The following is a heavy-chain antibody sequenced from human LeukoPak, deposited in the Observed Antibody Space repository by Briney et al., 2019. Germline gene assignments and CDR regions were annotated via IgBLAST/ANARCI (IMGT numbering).Heavy chain of an antibody. V-gene: IGHV4-34*01. CDR3: ARHVYCTNGICSDY. J-gene: IGHJ4*02. Sequence: PSETLSLTCAVYGGSFSGYYWSWIRQPPGKGLEWIGEINHSGSTNYNPSLKSRVTISVDTSKNQFSLKLSSVTAADTAVYYCARHVYCTNGICSDYWGQGTLVTVSS. D-gene: IGHD2-8*01. CDR2: INHSGST. CDR1: GGSFSGYY.